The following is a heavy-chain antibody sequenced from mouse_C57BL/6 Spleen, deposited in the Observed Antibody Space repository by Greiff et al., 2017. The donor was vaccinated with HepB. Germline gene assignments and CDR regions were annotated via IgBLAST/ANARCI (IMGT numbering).Heavy chain of an antibody. Sequence: QVQLQQPGAELVKPGASVKLSCKASGYTFTSYWMNWVKQRPGQGLEWIGMIHPNSGSTNYNEKFKSKATLTVDKSSSTAYMQLRSLTSEDAAVYYCAREDSSYYYAMDYWGQGTSVTVSS. CDR3: AREDSSYYYAMDY. J-gene: IGHJ4*01. CDR1: GYTFTSYW. D-gene: IGHD3-2*02. V-gene: IGHV1-64*01. CDR2: IHPNSGST.